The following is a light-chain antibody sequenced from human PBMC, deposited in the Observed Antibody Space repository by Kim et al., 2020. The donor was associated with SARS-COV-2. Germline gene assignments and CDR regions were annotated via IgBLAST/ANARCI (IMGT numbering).Light chain of an antibody. CDR2: YDN. CDR1: NIGGET. V-gene: IGLV3-21*04. CDR3: QVWHGGSHHVI. Sequence: APGKAARITCGGDNIGGETVHWYRQKPGQAPVLVIFYDNDRPSGIPARFSGSNSGNTATLTISRVEAGDEADYFCQVWHGGSHHVIFGGGTQLTVL. J-gene: IGLJ2*01.